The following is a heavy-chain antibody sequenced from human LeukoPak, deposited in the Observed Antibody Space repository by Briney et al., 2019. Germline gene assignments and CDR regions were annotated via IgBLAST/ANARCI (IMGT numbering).Heavy chain of an antibody. V-gene: IGHV1-46*01. CDR1: GGTFSSYA. CDR3: ARSDSSGYYYVGAFDI. Sequence: ASVKVSCKASGGTFSSYAISWVRQAPGQGLEWMGIINPSGGSTSYAQKFQGRVTMTRDTSTSTVYMELSSLRSEDTAVYYCARSDSSGYYYVGAFDIWGQGTMVTVSS. D-gene: IGHD3-22*01. J-gene: IGHJ3*02. CDR2: INPSGGST.